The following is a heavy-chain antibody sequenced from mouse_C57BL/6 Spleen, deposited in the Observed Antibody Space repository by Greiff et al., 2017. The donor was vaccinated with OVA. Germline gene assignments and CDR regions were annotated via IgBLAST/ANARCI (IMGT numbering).Heavy chain of an antibody. J-gene: IGHJ4*01. V-gene: IGHV5-4*03. CDR1: GFTFSSYA. D-gene: IGHD2-4*01. CDR2: ISDGGSYT. Sequence: DVKLVESGGGLVKPGGSLKLSCAASGFTFSSYAMSWVRQTPETRLEWVATISDGGSYTYYPDNVKGRFTISRDNAKNTLYLQMSHLKSEDTASDYCASIYYDYAMDYWGQGTSVTVSS. CDR3: ASIYYDYAMDY.